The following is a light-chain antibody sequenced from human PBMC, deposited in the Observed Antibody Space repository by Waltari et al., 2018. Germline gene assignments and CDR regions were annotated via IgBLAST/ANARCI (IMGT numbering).Light chain of an antibody. CDR2: QVS. CDR1: QSLLYSDGNTY. V-gene: IGKV2-30*01. J-gene: IGKJ1*01. CDR3: TQGLYWPWT. Sequence: DVVMTQSPLSLPVTLGQPASISCRSSQSLLYSDGNTYLDWFQQRPGQSPRRLIYQVSNRVPGVPVRFSGSGSGTDFTLKISRVEAEDVGTYYCTQGLYWPWTFGQGTKVEIK.